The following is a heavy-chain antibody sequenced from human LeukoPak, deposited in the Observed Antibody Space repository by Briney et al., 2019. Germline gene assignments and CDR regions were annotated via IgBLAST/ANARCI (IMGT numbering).Heavy chain of an antibody. D-gene: IGHD3-9*01. J-gene: IGHJ6*02. CDR2: IYTSGST. CDR1: GGPISSYY. Sequence: SETLSLTCTVSGGPISSYYWSWIRQPARKGLEWIGRIYTSGSTHYNPSLKSRVTMSVDKSTNQFSLKLSSVTAADTAVYYCARDRRGRRYFDWSYYYYYGMDVWGQGTTVTVSS. V-gene: IGHV4-4*07. CDR3: ARDRRGRRYFDWSYYYYYGMDV.